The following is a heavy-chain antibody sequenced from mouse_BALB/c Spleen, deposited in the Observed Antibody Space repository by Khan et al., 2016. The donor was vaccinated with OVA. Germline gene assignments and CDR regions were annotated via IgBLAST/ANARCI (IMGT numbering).Heavy chain of an antibody. CDR2: ISYSGSI. Sequence: EVQLQESGPGLVKPSQSLSLTCTVTGYSITTNYAWDWIRQFPGNKLEWMSYISYSGSISYNPSLKSRISITRDTSKNQFFLQLNSVTTEDTATYYCARKNYYGYAVDYWGQGTSVTVSS. CDR1: GYSITTNYA. CDR3: ARKNYYGYAVDY. V-gene: IGHV3-2*02. J-gene: IGHJ4*01. D-gene: IGHD1-1*01.